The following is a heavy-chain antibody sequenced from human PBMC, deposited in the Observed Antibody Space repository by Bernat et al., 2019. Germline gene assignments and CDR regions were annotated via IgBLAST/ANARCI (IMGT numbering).Heavy chain of an antibody. Sequence: EVQLVESGGGLVQPGGSLRLSCAASGFTFSSYAMHWVRQAPGKGLEYVSAISSNGGSTYYANSVKGRFTISRDNSKNTLYLQVNSLRAEDTAVYYCAKELGMVQGIIPLDYCGPGPLLSASS. CDR1: GFTFSSYA. J-gene: IGHJ4*02. D-gene: IGHD3-10*01. CDR2: ISSNGGST. CDR3: AKELGMVQGIIPLDY. V-gene: IGHV3-64*01.